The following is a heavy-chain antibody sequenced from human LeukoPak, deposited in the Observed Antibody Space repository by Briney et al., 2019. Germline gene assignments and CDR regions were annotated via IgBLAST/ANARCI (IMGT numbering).Heavy chain of an antibody. CDR1: GGSISSDSYY. CDR2: IYTSGST. J-gene: IGHJ5*02. Sequence: PSETLSLTCTVSGGSISSDSYYWSWIRQPAGKGLEWIGHIYTSGSTNYNPSLKSRVTISIDTSKNQFSLRLSSVTAADTAVYYCARLSEWFDPWGQGTLVTVSS. CDR3: ARLSEWFDP. V-gene: IGHV4-61*09.